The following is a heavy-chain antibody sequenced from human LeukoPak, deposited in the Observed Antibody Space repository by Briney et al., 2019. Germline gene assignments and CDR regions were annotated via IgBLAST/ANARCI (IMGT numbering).Heavy chain of an antibody. CDR1: GYTFTSYD. D-gene: IGHD6-19*01. Sequence: GASVKVSCKASGYTFTSYDINWVRQATGQRLEWMGWMNPNSGNTGYAKKFQGRVTMTRNTSMSTAYMELSSLRSGDSAVYYCARGPGNNTGWSAGMPKGWFDPWGQGTLVTVSS. J-gene: IGHJ5*02. CDR2: MNPNSGNT. CDR3: ARGPGNNTGWSAGMPKGWFDP. V-gene: IGHV1-8*01.